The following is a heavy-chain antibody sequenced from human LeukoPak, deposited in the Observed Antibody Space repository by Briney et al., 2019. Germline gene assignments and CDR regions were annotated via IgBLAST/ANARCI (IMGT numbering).Heavy chain of an antibody. CDR3: AKGGWLEY. D-gene: IGHD6-19*01. V-gene: IGHV3-23*01. CDR1: GFTFSSND. CDR2: FSESGGRT. Sequence: GGSLRLSCVASGFTFSSNDMSWVRQPPGKGLEWVSIFSESGGRTYYAGSGKGRFTISRDTPKNTLYLQMNSLRAEDTAVYYCAKGGWLEYWGQGTLVTVSA. J-gene: IGHJ4*02.